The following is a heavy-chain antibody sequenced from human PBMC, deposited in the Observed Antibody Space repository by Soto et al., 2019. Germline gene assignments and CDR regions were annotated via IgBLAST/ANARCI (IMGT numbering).Heavy chain of an antibody. CDR3: AKDIVVVPAATNYYYGIDV. CDR2: ISYDGSNK. J-gene: IGHJ6*02. D-gene: IGHD2-2*01. CDR1: GFTFSSYG. V-gene: IGHV3-30*18. Sequence: QVQLVESGGGVVQPGRSLRLSCAASGFTFSSYGMHWVRQAPGKGLEWVAVISYDGSNKYYADSVKGRFTISRDNSKNKLYLQMNSLRAEDTAVYYCAKDIVVVPAATNYYYGIDVWGQGTTVTVSS.